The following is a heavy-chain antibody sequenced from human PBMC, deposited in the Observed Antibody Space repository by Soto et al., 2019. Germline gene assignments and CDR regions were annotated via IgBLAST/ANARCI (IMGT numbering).Heavy chain of an antibody. CDR1: GYTFTGNY. CDR2: INPNSGGT. CDR3: ARGLGIRGAARSWFDP. D-gene: IGHD6-6*01. J-gene: IGHJ5*02. Sequence: ASVKVSCKASGYTFTGNYMHWVRQAPGQGLEWMGWINPNSGGTNYAQKFQGWVTMTRDTSISTAYMELSRLRSDDTAVYYCARGLGIRGAARSWFDPWGQGTLVTVSS. V-gene: IGHV1-2*04.